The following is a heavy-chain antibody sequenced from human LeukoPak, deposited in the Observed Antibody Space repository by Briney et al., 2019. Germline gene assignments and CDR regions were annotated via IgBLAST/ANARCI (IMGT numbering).Heavy chain of an antibody. J-gene: IGHJ4*02. CDR2: LYSGGSV. Sequence: PGGSLRLSCTVSGFTVSRNYMSWVRQAPGKGLEWVSVLYSGGSVYYADSVKGGFVISRDNSKNMLFLQLNSLRAEDTAVYYCARDPKFSGSGSYFVSWGQGTPVTVSS. CDR1: GFTVSRNY. D-gene: IGHD3-10*01. V-gene: IGHV3-66*01. CDR3: ARDPKFSGSGSYFVS.